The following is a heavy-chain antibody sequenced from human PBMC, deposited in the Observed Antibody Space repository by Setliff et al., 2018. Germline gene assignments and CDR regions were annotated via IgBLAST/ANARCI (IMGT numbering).Heavy chain of an antibody. V-gene: IGHV4-38-2*01. D-gene: IGHD3-3*01. CDR2: IYHKGRT. CDR3: ASPRRDDLDSPFDAFDI. Sequence: PSETLSLTCGVSGISISSGHYWGWIRQPPGKGQEWIATIYHKGRTYYNPSLDSRVTISLDTSKNHFSLRLSSVTAADTAVYYCASPRRDDLDSPFDAFDIWGQGTKVTVSS. CDR1: GISISSGHY. J-gene: IGHJ3*02.